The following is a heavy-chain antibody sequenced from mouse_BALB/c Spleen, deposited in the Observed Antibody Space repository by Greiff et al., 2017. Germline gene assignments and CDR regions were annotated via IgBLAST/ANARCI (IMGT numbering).Heavy chain of an antibody. V-gene: IGHV5-12-1*01. CDR2: ISSGGGST. CDR1: GFAFSSYD. Sequence: EVQLVESGGGLVKPGGSLKLSCAASGFAFSSYDMSWVRQTPEKRLEWVAYISSGGGSTYYPDTVKGRFTISRDNAKNTLYLQMSSLKSEDTAMYYCARGDYGSSYGYFDVWGAGTTVTVSS. D-gene: IGHD1-1*01. J-gene: IGHJ1*01. CDR3: ARGDYGSSYGYFDV.